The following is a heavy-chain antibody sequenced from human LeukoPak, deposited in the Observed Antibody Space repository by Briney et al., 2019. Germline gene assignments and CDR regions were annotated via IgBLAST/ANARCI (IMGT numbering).Heavy chain of an antibody. Sequence: ASVKVSCKASGYTFTSYDINWVRQATGQGLEWMGWMNPNSGNTGYAQKFQGRVTMTRNTSISTAYMELSSLRSEDTAVYYCARGRITMVRGVMRDYYFDYWGQGTLVTVSS. CDR1: GYTFTSYD. J-gene: IGHJ4*02. CDR2: MNPNSGNT. CDR3: ARGRITMVRGVMRDYYFDY. D-gene: IGHD3-10*01. V-gene: IGHV1-8*01.